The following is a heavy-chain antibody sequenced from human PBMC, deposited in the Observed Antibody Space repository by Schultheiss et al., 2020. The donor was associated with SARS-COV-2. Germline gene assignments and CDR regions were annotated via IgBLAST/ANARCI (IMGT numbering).Heavy chain of an antibody. CDR1: GFTFSSYA. V-gene: IGHV3-23*01. J-gene: IGHJ4*02. CDR3: ARMVVPAASSPVDY. D-gene: IGHD2-2*01. CDR2: VTGSGGST. Sequence: GESLKISCAASGFTFSSYAMSWVRQAPGKGLEWVSGVTGSGGSTYYADSVKGRFTISRDNSKNTLYLQMNSLRAEDTALYYCARMVVPAASSPVDYWGQGTLVTVSS.